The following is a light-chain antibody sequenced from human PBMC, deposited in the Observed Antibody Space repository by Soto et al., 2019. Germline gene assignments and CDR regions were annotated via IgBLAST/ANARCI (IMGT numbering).Light chain of an antibody. CDR3: QQLNSFPIP. CDR1: QGISCF. CDR2: AAS. V-gene: IGKV1-9*01. Sequence: IQLTQSPSSLSASVGDRVTITCRAIQGISCFLAWYQQKPGKVPKLLIYAASTLQSGVPSRFSGSGSGTDFTLTISSLQPEDFATYYCQQLNSFPIPFGPGTKVDIK. J-gene: IGKJ3*01.